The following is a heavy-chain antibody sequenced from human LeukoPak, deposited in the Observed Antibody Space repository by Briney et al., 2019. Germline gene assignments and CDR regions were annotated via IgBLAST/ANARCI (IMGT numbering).Heavy chain of an antibody. D-gene: IGHD5-18*01. Sequence: SETLSLTCSVSGFSISSVYYWGWIRQPPGKGLEWIGSIYYSGSTYYNPSLKSRVTISVDTSKNQFSLKLSSVTAADTAVYYCASTWIRNYFDYWGQGTLVTVSS. CDR1: GFSISSVYY. CDR2: IYYSGST. J-gene: IGHJ4*02. V-gene: IGHV4-38-2*02. CDR3: ASTWIRNYFDY.